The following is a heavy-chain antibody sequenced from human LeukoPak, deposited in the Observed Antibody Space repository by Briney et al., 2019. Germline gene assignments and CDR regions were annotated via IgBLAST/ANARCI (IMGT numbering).Heavy chain of an antibody. V-gene: IGHV1-2*02. J-gene: IGHJ4*02. CDR3: GRDSPIFGVVIPFDY. Sequence: ASVKVSCKASGYTFTSYGISWVRQAPGQGLEWMGWINPNSGGTNYAQKFQGRVTMTRDTSISTAYMELSRLRSDDTAVYYCGRDSPIFGVVIPFDYWGQGTLVTVSS. CDR2: INPNSGGT. CDR1: GYTFTSYG. D-gene: IGHD3-3*01.